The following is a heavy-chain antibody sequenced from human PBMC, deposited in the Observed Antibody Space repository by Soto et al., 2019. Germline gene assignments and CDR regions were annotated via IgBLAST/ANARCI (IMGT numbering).Heavy chain of an antibody. CDR2: IYHSGST. Sequence: SETLSLTCTVSGGSISSGGYFWNWLRQHPGKGLEWIGFIYHSGSTFYSPSLQSRVSISVDTSKNQFSLKLSSVTAADAAVYYCARIIAAHRGYDYYGMDVWGQGTTVTVSS. D-gene: IGHD6-6*01. J-gene: IGHJ6*02. CDR1: GGSISSGGYF. V-gene: IGHV4-31*03. CDR3: ARIIAAHRGYDYYGMDV.